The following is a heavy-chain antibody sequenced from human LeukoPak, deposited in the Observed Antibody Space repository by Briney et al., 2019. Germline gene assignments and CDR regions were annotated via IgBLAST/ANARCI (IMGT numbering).Heavy chain of an antibody. V-gene: IGHV3-23*01. CDR2: IGGSGGNT. D-gene: IGHD2-15*01. CDR1: GFTFSNYA. J-gene: IGHJ4*02. CDR3: AKMVAAGPTFVDY. Sequence: PGGSLRLSCAASGFTFSNYAMTWVRQAPGKGLEWVSVIGGSGGNTYYADSVKGRFTISRDDSKNTLYLQMNTLRAEDTAVYYCAKMVAAGPTFVDYWGQGTLVIVSS.